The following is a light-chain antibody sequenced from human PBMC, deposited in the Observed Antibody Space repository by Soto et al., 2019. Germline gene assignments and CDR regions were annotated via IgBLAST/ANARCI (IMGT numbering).Light chain of an antibody. CDR1: SSDVGGYNY. V-gene: IGLV2-14*01. J-gene: IGLJ2*01. CDR3: SSYTSSGTP. CDR2: EVS. Sequence: QSALTQPASVSGSPGQSITISCTGTSSDVGGYNYVSWYQQHPGKAPKLMIYEVSNRPSGVSNRFSGSKSGNTASLTISGLQAEDEADYYCSSYTSSGTPFGGGTKVTVL.